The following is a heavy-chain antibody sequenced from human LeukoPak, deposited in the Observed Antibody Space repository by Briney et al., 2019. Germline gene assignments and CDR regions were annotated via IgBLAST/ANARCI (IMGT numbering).Heavy chain of an antibody. J-gene: IGHJ4*02. CDR2: IKEDGSEK. CDR3: AKDVGKWESLHFFDY. CDR1: RFTFSNYW. D-gene: IGHD1-26*01. V-gene: IGHV3-7*03. Sequence: GGSLRLSCGASRFTFSNYWMSWVRQAPGKGLEWVANIKEDGSEKDYVDSVKGRFTISRDNAKNSLYLQMNSLRAEDTAVYYCAKDVGKWESLHFFDYWGQGTLVTVSS.